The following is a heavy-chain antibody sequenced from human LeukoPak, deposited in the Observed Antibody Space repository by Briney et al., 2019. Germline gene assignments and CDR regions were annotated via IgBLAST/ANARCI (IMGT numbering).Heavy chain of an antibody. Sequence: SETLSLTCAVYGGSFSGYYWSWIRQPPGKGLEWIGEISHSGVTNYNPSLKSRVTISVDKSKNQFSLKLTSVTAADTAVYYCARIGNYYFDYWGQGTLVTVSS. J-gene: IGHJ4*02. D-gene: IGHD1-1*01. V-gene: IGHV4-34*01. CDR3: ARIGNYYFDY. CDR1: GGSFSGYY. CDR2: ISHSGVT.